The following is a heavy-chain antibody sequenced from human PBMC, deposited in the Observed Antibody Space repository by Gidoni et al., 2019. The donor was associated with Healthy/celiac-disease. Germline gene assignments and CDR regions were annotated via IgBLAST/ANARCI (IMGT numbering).Heavy chain of an antibody. V-gene: IGHV3-23*01. CDR1: GFTFSSYA. Sequence: EVQLLESGGGLVQPGGSLRLSCAASGFTFSSYAMSWVRQAPGKGLEWVAAISGSGGSTYYADSVKGRFTISRDNSKNTLYLQMNSLRAEDTAVYYCAKDGGGLTMIVVVIMDFDYWGQGTLVTVSS. J-gene: IGHJ4*02. CDR2: ISGSGGST. CDR3: AKDGGGLTMIVVVIMDFDY. D-gene: IGHD3-22*01.